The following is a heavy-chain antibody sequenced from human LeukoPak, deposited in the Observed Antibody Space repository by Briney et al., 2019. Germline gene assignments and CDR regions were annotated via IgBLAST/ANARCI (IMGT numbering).Heavy chain of an antibody. CDR1: GFTFSSYW. D-gene: IGHD5-12*01. CDR2: IKQDGSEK. CDR3: AKDGVATMGYYYYGMDV. J-gene: IGHJ6*02. V-gene: IGHV3-7*03. Sequence: PGGSLRLSCVASGFTFSSYWMSWVRQAPGKGLEWVANIKQDGSEKYYVDSVKGRFTISRDNAKYSMYLQMNSLRTEDTALYYCAKDGVATMGYYYYGMDVWGQGTTVTVSS.